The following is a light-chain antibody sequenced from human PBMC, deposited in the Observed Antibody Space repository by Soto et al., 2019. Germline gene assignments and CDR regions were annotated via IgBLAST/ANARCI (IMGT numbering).Light chain of an antibody. CDR1: QSLLHSNGYNY. J-gene: IGKJ1*01. CDR3: AQALQTPPT. Sequence: DIVMTQSPLSLPVTPGEPASISCRSSQSLLHSNGYNYLDWYLQKPGQSPQLLIYLGSNRGSGDPDRFSGSGSVTDFTPKDSRVDSYDVVVYYSAQALQTPPTFSQVTNVDIK. V-gene: IGKV2-28*01. CDR2: LGS.